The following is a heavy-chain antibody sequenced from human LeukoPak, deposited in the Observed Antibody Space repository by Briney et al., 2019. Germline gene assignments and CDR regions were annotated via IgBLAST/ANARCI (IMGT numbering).Heavy chain of an antibody. CDR1: GGTFISYA. CDR2: IIPIFGTA. V-gene: IGHV1-69*05. J-gene: IGHJ3*02. Sequence: GASVKVSCKASGGTFISYAISWVRQAPGQGLEWMGGIIPIFGTANYAQKFQGRVTITTDESTSRAYMELSSLRSADTAVYYCARENGPDAFDIWGQGTMVTVSS. CDR3: ARENGPDAFDI.